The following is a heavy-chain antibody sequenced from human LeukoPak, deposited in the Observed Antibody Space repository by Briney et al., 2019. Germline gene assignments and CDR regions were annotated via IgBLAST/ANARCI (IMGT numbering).Heavy chain of an antibody. V-gene: IGHV1-2*02. CDR3: ASYPRYSSTPPFDY. D-gene: IGHD6-19*01. J-gene: IGHJ4*02. CDR2: INPNSGDT. CDR1: GYSFTGQD. Sequence: ASVKVSCKASGYSFTGQDMHGVRQAPGQGLEWMGWINPNSGDTNYAQKFQGRVTMTRDTTISTAYMELNRLTSDDTAVYYCASYPRYSSTPPFDYWGQGTPVTVSS.